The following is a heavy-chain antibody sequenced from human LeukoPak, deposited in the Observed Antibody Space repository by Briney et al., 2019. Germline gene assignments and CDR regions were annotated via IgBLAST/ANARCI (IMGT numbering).Heavy chain of an antibody. CDR2: ISTSSSII. J-gene: IGHJ4*02. D-gene: IGHD6-13*01. V-gene: IGHV3-48*02. Sequence: GGSLRLSCAASGFTFSDYSMNWLRQAPEKGLEWVSYISTSSSIIYYADSVKGRFTISRDNAKKSLYLQMNSLRDDDTGVYYCARGAAAADHWGQGTPVTVSS. CDR3: ARGAAAADH. CDR1: GFTFSDYS.